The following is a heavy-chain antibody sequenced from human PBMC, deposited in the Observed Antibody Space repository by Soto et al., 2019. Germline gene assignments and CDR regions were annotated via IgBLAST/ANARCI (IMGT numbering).Heavy chain of an antibody. Sequence: LRLSCAASGFTFSSYAMSWVRQAPGKGLEWVSAISGSGGSTYYADSVKGRFTISRDNSKNTLYLQMNSLRAEDTAVYYCAKDRLEEMATNFDYWGQGTLVTVSS. CDR1: GFTFSSYA. CDR3: AKDRLEEMATNFDY. V-gene: IGHV3-23*01. D-gene: IGHD5-12*01. CDR2: ISGSGGST. J-gene: IGHJ4*02.